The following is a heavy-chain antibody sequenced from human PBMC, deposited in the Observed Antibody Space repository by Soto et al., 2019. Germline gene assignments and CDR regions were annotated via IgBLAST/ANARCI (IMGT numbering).Heavy chain of an antibody. Sequence: QVQLVQSGAEVKKPGSSVKVSCKASGGTFSSYAISWVRQAPGQGLEWMGGIIPIFGTANYAQKFQGRVTITADESTSTAYMELGSLRSEDTAVYYCARSDCSGGSCYSGDAFDIWGQGTMVTVSS. CDR1: GGTFSSYA. J-gene: IGHJ3*02. CDR3: ARSDCSGGSCYSGDAFDI. D-gene: IGHD2-15*01. CDR2: IIPIFGTA. V-gene: IGHV1-69*01.